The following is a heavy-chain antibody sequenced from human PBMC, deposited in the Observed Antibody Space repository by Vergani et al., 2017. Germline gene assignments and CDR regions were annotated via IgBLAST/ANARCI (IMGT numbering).Heavy chain of an antibody. D-gene: IGHD3-10*01. CDR3: GRVADFYGLGSRLLDL. V-gene: IGHV4-59*11. Sequence: QVQLQESGPGLVKSSETLSLTCSVSFDSIRNLYCNWIRQPPGKGLEWIGSIHYSENTNYNPSLETRVTISGDTSKNQFSLKLNSVTAADTAVYYCGRVADFYGLGSRLLDLWGQGTLVTVSS. CDR1: FDSIRNLY. J-gene: IGHJ5*02. CDR2: IHYSENT.